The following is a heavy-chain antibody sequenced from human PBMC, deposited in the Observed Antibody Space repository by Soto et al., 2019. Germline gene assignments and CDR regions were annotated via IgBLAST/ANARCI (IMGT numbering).Heavy chain of an antibody. Sequence: PGGSLRLSCAASGFTFGSYGMHWVRQAPGKGLEWVAVISYDGSNKYYADSVRGRFAISRDNSNNMLYLQMNSLRAEDTAVYYRANIRNVVYAHNAYWGQGTLVTVSS. J-gene: IGHJ4*02. CDR1: GFTFGSYG. CDR3: ANIRNVVYAHNAY. D-gene: IGHD2-8*02. CDR2: ISYDGSNK. V-gene: IGHV3-30*18.